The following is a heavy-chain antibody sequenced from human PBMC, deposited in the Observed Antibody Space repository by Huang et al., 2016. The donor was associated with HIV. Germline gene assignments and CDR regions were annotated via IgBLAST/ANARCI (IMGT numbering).Heavy chain of an antibody. Sequence: QVQLVQSGAEVKKPGSSVKVSCKASGGTFSSYAISWVRQAPGQGLEWMGGIIPIFGKAKYAQKFQGRVTITADESTSTAYMELSSLRSEDTAVYYCARDCGGGSCYHYYYYYGMDVWGQGTTVTVSS. J-gene: IGHJ6*02. CDR3: ARDCGGGSCYHYYYYYGMDV. CDR1: GGTFSSYA. CDR2: IIPIFGKA. D-gene: IGHD2-15*01. V-gene: IGHV1-69*01.